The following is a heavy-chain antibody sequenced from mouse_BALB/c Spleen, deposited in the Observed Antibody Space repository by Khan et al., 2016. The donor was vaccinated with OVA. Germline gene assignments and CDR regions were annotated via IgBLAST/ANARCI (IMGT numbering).Heavy chain of an antibody. V-gene: IGHV3-2*02. CDR1: GYSITRDYA. CDR2: ITNSGST. Sequence: EVKLEVSGPGLVKPSQSLSLTCTVTGYSITRDYAWNWIRQFPGNKLEWMGYITNSGSTNYNPSLKSRISITRDKSKTQFFLQLNSGTTEDTATYYCASELGRYYAMDYWGQGTSVTVSS. CDR3: ASELGRYYAMDY. D-gene: IGHD4-1*01. J-gene: IGHJ4*01.